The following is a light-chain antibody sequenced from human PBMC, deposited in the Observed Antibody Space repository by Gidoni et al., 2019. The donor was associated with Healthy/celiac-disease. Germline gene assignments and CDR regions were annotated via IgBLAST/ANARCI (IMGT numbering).Light chain of an antibody. V-gene: IGKV3-15*01. CDR2: GAS. CDR3: QQYNNWRYT. CDR1: QSVSSN. Sequence: EIVMTQSPATLSVSPGERATLSCRASQSVSSNLAWYQQKPGQAPRLLIYGASTRATGIPARFSGSGSGTEFTLTISSLQSEDFAVYYCQQYNNWRYTFGQGTKLRSN. J-gene: IGKJ2*01.